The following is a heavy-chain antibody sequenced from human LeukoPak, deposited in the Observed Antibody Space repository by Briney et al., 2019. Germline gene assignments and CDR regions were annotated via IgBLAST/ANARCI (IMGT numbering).Heavy chain of an antibody. CDR3: ARDLLEWYFDY. Sequence: GGSLRLSCAASGFTVSSNYISWVRQAPGKGLEWVSVIYSGGSTYYADSVKGRFTISRDNSKNTLYLQMNSLRAEDTAVYYCARDLLEWYFDYWGQGTLVTVSS. D-gene: IGHD3-3*01. CDR1: GFTVSSNY. J-gene: IGHJ4*02. CDR2: IYSGGST. V-gene: IGHV3-66*01.